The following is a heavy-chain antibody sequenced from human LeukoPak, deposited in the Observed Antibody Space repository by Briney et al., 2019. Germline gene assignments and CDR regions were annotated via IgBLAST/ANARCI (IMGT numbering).Heavy chain of an antibody. D-gene: IGHD4/OR15-4a*01. Sequence: PGGSLRLSCAASGFTFSSYWMSWVRQAPGKGLKGVANIKQGGSEKYYVDSVKGRFTISRDNAKNSLYLQMNSLRAEDTAVYYCARDTLGEGEDANYAVYYFAYWGQGTVVTVSS. CDR2: IKQGGSEK. CDR3: ARDTLGEGEDANYAVYYFAY. V-gene: IGHV3-7*01. J-gene: IGHJ4*02. CDR1: GFTFSSYW.